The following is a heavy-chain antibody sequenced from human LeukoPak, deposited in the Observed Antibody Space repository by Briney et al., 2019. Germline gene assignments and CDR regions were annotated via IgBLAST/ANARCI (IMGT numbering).Heavy chain of an antibody. J-gene: IGHJ4*02. CDR3: ARGRGRQVGSRWHPDTHHDY. D-gene: IGHD3-10*01. Sequence: SETLSLTCAVSGFSISNGYFWGWIRRPPGKGLEWIGTIHYPESTYYNPSLNSRLTISLDASKNHFSLKSSSVTAADTALYYCARGRGRQVGSRWHPDTHHDYWGQGILVTVSS. CDR2: IHYPEST. CDR1: GFSISNGYF. V-gene: IGHV4-38-2*01.